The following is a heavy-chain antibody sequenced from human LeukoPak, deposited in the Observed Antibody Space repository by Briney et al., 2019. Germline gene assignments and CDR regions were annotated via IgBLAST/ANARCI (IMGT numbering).Heavy chain of an antibody. V-gene: IGHV3-7*01. Sequence: PGGSLRLSCAASGFTFRSYWMSWVRQAPGKGLEGLGHINQEASRTDHADSVKGRFTISRDNSRNLLYLHMSSLRAEDTAVYYCAKYLSRAFDSWGQGILVSVSS. CDR1: GFTFRSYW. CDR3: AKYLSRAFDS. D-gene: IGHD2/OR15-2a*01. J-gene: IGHJ4*02. CDR2: INQEASRT.